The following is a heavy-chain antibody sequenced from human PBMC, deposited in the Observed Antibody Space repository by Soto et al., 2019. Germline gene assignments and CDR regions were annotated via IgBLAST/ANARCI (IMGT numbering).Heavy chain of an antibody. Sequence: SVKVSCKASGGTFSSYAISWVRQAPGQGLEWMGGIIPIFGTANYAQKFKGRVTITADESTSTAYMELSSLRSEDTAVYYFARAETYYYDSSGYLPTPHFDYWGQGTLVTVSS. CDR1: GGTFSSYA. J-gene: IGHJ4*02. V-gene: IGHV1-69*13. CDR2: IIPIFGTA. CDR3: ARAETYYYDSSGYLPTPHFDY. D-gene: IGHD3-22*01.